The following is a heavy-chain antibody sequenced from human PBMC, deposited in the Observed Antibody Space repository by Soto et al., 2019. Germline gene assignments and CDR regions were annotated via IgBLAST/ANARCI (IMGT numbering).Heavy chain of an antibody. CDR3: ARHYHNTSGSTTYYYYGMDV. CDR2: IYPGDSDT. Sequence: GESLKISCKGSGYSFTSYWIGWVRQMPGKGLEWMGIIYPGDSDTRYSPSFQGQVTISADKSISTAYLQWSSLKASDAAMYYCARHYHNTSGSTTYYYYGMDVWGQGTTVTVS. CDR1: GYSFTSYW. V-gene: IGHV5-51*01. J-gene: IGHJ6*02. D-gene: IGHD6-25*01.